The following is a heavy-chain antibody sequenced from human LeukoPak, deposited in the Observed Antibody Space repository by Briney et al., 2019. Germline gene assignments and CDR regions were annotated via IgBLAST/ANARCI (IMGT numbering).Heavy chain of an antibody. CDR3: ARGLKTVTDAFDI. V-gene: IGHV4-38-2*01. CDR1: GYSISSGYY. CDR2: IYHSGST. D-gene: IGHD4-17*01. Sequence: SETLSLTCAVSGYSISSGYYWGWIRQPPGKGLEWIGSIYHSGSTYYNPSLKSRVTISVDTSKNQFSLKLSSVTAADTAVYYCARGLKTVTDAFDIWGQGTMVTVSS. J-gene: IGHJ3*02.